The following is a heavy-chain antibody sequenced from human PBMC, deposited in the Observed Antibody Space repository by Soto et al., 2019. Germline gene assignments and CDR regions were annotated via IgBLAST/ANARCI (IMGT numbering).Heavy chain of an antibody. CDR3: AISYDILTGYLPTLPGDAFDI. D-gene: IGHD3-9*01. CDR2: INPSGGST. V-gene: IGHV1-46*03. Sequence: ASVKVSCEASGYTFTSYYMHWVRQAPGQGLEWMGIINPSGGSTSYAQKFQGRVTMTRDTSTSTVYMELSSLRSEDTAVYYCAISYDILTGYLPTLPGDAFDIWGQGTMVTVSS. CDR1: GYTFTSYY. J-gene: IGHJ3*02.